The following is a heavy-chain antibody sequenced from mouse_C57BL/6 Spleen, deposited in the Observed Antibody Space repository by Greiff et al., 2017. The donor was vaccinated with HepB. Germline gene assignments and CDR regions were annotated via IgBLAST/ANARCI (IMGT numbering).Heavy chain of an antibody. CDR3: ARRGYSNYDFDY. V-gene: IGHV1-81*01. CDR1: GYTFTSYG. Sequence: QVQLQQSGAELARPGASVKLSCKASGYTFTSYGISWVKQRTGQGLEWIGEIYPRSGNTYYNEKFKGKATLTADKSSRTAYMELRSLTSEDSAVYFCARRGYSNYDFDYWGQGTTLTVSS. J-gene: IGHJ2*01. CDR2: IYPRSGNT. D-gene: IGHD2-5*01.